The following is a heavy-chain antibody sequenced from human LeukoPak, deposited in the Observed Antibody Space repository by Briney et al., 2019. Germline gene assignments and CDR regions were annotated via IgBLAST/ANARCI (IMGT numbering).Heavy chain of an antibody. CDR3: ARERGIAARRGRGQGGDAFDI. CDR1: GYTFTSYG. D-gene: IGHD6-6*01. Sequence: ASVKVSCKASGYTFTSYGISWVRQAPGQGLEWMGWISAYNGNTNYAQKLRGRVTMTTDTSTSTAYMELRSLRSDDTAVYYCARERGIAARRGRGQGGDAFDIWGQGTMVTVSS. CDR2: ISAYNGNT. V-gene: IGHV1-18*01. J-gene: IGHJ3*02.